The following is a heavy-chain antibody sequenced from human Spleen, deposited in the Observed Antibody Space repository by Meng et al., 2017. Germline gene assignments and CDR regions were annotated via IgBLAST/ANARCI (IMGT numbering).Heavy chain of an antibody. J-gene: IGHJ4*02. CDR1: GGSFSDYY. D-gene: IGHD4-11*01. CDR3: ARGPTTMAHDFDY. CDR2: INHSGST. V-gene: IGHV4-34*01. Sequence: QVPVQRRGAGLLKPSETLSLTCVGSGGSFSDYYWSWLRQPPGKGLEWIGEINHSGSTNYNPSLESRTTISVDTSQNNLSLKLSSVTAADSAVYYCARGPTTMAHDFDYWGQGTLVTVSS.